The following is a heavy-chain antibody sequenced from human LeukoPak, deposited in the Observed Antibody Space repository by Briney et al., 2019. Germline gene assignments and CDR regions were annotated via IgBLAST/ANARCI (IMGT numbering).Heavy chain of an antibody. CDR3: ARSEIGDSYGYYFDY. CDR2: IIPIFGTV. J-gene: IGHJ4*02. V-gene: IGHV1-69*05. Sequence: SVKVSCKASGGTFSSYAISWVRQAPGQGLEWMGGIIPIFGTVNYAQKFQGRVTITTDESTSTAYMELSSLRSEDTAVYYCARSEIGDSYGYYFDYWGQGTLVTVSS. D-gene: IGHD3-16*01. CDR1: GGTFSSYA.